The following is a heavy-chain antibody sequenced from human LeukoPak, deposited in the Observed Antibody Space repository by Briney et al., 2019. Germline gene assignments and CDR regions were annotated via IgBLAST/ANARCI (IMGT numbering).Heavy chain of an antibody. J-gene: IGHJ6*02. Sequence: SETLSLTCTVPGGSISSYYWSWIRQPPGKGLEWIGYIYYSGSTNYNPSLKSRVTISVDTSKNQFSLKLSSVTAADTAVYYCARESSYFYGMDVWGQGTTVTVSS. CDR2: IYYSGST. CDR1: GGSISSYY. V-gene: IGHV4-59*01. CDR3: ARESSYFYGMDV.